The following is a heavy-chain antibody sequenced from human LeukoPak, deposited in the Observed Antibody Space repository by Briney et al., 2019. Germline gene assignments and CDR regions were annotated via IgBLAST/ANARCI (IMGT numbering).Heavy chain of an antibody. D-gene: IGHD3-22*01. Sequence: PSETLSLTCAVYGGSFSGYYWNWIRQPPGKGLEWIGEINHSGSTTYNRSLKSRVTISLDTSKNQFSLKLSSVTAADTAVYYCARTLDSRRYIVRRPYSMDVWGQGTPVTVSS. J-gene: IGHJ6*02. CDR1: GGSFSGYY. CDR2: INHSGST. V-gene: IGHV4-34*01. CDR3: ARTLDSRRYIVRRPYSMDV.